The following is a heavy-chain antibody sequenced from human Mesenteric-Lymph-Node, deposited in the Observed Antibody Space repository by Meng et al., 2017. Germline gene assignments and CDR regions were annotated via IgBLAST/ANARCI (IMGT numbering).Heavy chain of an antibody. CDR1: GFTFSSYW. CDR2: IKQDGSEK. J-gene: IGHJ4*02. D-gene: IGHD3-10*01. Sequence: LSLTCAASGFTFSSYWMSWVRQAPGKGLEWVANIKQDGSEKYYVDSVKGRFTISRDNAKDSPYLQMNSLRAEDTAVYYCASMAPIPTLWFGELLAPFDYWGQGTLVTVSS. V-gene: IGHV3-7*01. CDR3: ASMAPIPTLWFGELLAPFDY.